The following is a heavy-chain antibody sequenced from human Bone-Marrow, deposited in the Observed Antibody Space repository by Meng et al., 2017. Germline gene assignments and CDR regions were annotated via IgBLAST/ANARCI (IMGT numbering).Heavy chain of an antibody. Sequence: QVQLGQSGAEVKKPGASVKVSCKASGYTFTSYDINWVRQATGQGLEWMGWMNPNSGNTGYAQKFQGRVTMTRNTSISTAYMELSSLRSEDTAVYYCARGNTYYDILTIDYWGQGTLVTVSS. V-gene: IGHV1-8*01. J-gene: IGHJ4*02. CDR3: ARGNTYYDILTIDY. D-gene: IGHD3-9*01. CDR2: MNPNSGNT. CDR1: GYTFTSYD.